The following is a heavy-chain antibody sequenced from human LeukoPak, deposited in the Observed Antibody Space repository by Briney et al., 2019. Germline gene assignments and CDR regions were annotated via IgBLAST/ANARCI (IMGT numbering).Heavy chain of an antibody. J-gene: IGHJ6*02. CDR1: GYTFTGYY. CDR3: ARDLTGPYYYYYGMDV. Sequence: ASVKVSCKASGYTFTGYYMHWVRQAPGQGLEWMGWINPNSGGTNYAQKFQGRVTMTRDTSISTAYMELSRLRSDDTAVYYCARDLTGPYYYYYGMDVWGQGTTVTVSS. V-gene: IGHV1-2*02. CDR2: INPNSGGT. D-gene: IGHD3-16*01.